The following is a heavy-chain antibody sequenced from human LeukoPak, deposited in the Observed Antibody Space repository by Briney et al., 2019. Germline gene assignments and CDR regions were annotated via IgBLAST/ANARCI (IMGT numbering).Heavy chain of an antibody. CDR1: GFNLSSYA. J-gene: IGHJ4*02. CDR3: AKEYTPSSPLGELDS. CDR2: IRHDEANS. Sequence: PGGSLRLSCAVSGFNLSSYAVHWVRQAPGKGLEWVAVIRHDEANSFYADSVQGRFTISRDTSKKLLYLQMNSLRVEDTAVYYCAKEYTPSSPLGELDSWGQGTPVTVSS. V-gene: IGHV3-30*02. D-gene: IGHD6-6*01.